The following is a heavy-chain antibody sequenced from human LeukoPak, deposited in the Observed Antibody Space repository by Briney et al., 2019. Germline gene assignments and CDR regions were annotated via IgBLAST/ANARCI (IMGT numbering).Heavy chain of an antibody. D-gene: IGHD6-19*01. CDR2: IYYSGST. CDR1: GGSISSYY. J-gene: IGHJ5*02. V-gene: IGHV4-59*08. CDR3: ARQRSSGSIINP. Sequence: SENLSLTCTVSGGSISSYYWSWIRQPPGKGLEWIGYIYYSGSTNYNPSLKSRVTISVDTSKNQFSLKLSSVTAADTAVYYCARQRSSGSIINPWGQGTLVTVSS.